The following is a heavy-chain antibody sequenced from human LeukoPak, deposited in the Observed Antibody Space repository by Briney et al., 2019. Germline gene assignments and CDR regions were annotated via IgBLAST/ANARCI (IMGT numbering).Heavy chain of an antibody. CDR2: ISAYNGNT. D-gene: IGHD6-19*01. CDR3: AARIQSGWYVY. V-gene: IGHV1-18*01. Sequence: ASVKVSCKTSGYTFTSYAISWVRQAPGQGLEWMGWISAYNGNTNYTQRLQGRVTMTTDTSTSTAYMELRSLRSDDTAVYYCAARIQSGWYVYWGQGTLVTVSS. CDR1: GYTFTSYA. J-gene: IGHJ4*02.